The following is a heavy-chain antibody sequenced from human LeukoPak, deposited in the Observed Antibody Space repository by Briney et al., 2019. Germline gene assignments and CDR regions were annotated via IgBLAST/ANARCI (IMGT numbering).Heavy chain of an antibody. D-gene: IGHD6-13*01. J-gene: IGHJ6*03. CDR2: IYTSGSI. CDR1: GGSIPSYY. Sequence: KSSETLSLTCTVSGGSIPSYYWSWIRQPPGKGLEWIGDIYTSGSINYNPSLKSRVTLSADTSKNRFSLKLSSVTAADTAVYYCARRGSISSRSYYFYYMDVWGKGTTVTVSS. V-gene: IGHV4-4*09. CDR3: ARRGSISSRSYYFYYMDV.